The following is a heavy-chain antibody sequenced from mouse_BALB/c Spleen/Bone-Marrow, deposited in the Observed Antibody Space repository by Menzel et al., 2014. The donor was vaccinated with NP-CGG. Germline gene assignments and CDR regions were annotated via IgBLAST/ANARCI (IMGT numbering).Heavy chain of an antibody. CDR1: GYTFTDYY. J-gene: IGHJ3*01. D-gene: IGHD2-1*01. Sequence: VQRVESGAELARPGTSVKLSCKAPGYTFTDYYINWVKQRTGQGLEWIGEIYPGSGNTYYNEKFKGKATLTADKSSSTVNIHLSSLTSEDSAVYFCARDHYGNYEGFDYWGQGTLVTVSA. V-gene: IGHV1-77*01. CDR2: IYPGSGNT. CDR3: ARDHYGNYEGFDY.